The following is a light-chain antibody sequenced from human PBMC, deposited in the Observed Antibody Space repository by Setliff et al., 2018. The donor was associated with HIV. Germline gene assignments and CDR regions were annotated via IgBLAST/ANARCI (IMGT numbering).Light chain of an antibody. V-gene: IGLV2-23*02. J-gene: IGLJ1*01. CDR2: EVT. CDR1: NSDVGSYNF. Sequence: QSALTQPASVSGSPGQSITISCTGTNSDVGSYNFVSWYQQYPGKAPKLMIYEVTKRPSGVSNRFSGSKSGNTASLTISGLQAEDEADYYCCSYAGGNTFTYVFGTGTKGTVL. CDR3: CSYAGGNTFTYV.